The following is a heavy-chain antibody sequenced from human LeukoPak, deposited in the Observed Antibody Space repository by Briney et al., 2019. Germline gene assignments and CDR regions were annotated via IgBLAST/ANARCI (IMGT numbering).Heavy chain of an antibody. CDR2: IYYSGST. CDR1: GGSVSSGSYY. Sequence: PSETLSLTCTVSGGSVSSGSYYWSWIRQPPGKGLEWIGYIYYSGSTNYNPSLKSRVTISVDTSKNQFSLKLSSVTAADTAVYYCARGFNYYDSIGYGGEYNWFDPWGQGTLVTVSS. V-gene: IGHV4-61*01. J-gene: IGHJ5*02. D-gene: IGHD3-22*01. CDR3: ARGFNYYDSIGYGGEYNWFDP.